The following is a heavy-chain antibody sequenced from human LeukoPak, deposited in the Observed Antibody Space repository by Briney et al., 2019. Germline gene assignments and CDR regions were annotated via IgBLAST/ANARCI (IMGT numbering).Heavy chain of an antibody. J-gene: IGHJ5*02. V-gene: IGHV3-30*04. CDR1: GFTFSSYA. D-gene: IGHD2-2*01. Sequence: GGSLRLSCAASGFTFSSYAMHWVRQAPGKGLKWVAVISYDGSNKYYADSVKGRFTISRDNSKNTLYLQMNSLRAEDTAVYYCARGNCSSASRYRFDPWGQGTLVTVSS. CDR2: ISYDGSNK. CDR3: ARGNCSSASRYRFDP.